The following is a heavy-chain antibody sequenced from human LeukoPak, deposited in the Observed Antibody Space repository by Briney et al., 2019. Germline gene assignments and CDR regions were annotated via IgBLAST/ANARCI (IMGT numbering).Heavy chain of an antibody. CDR3: AKDGVYGSGSSYYFDY. CDR2: IAGSGGNT. J-gene: IGHJ4*02. V-gene: IGHV3-23*01. CDR1: GFTFSSYA. D-gene: IGHD3-10*01. Sequence: RPGGSLRLSCAASGFTFSSYAMSWVRQAPGKGLEWVSAIAGSGGNTYYADSVKGRFTISRDNSKNTLSLQMNSLGAEDTAVYYCAKDGVYGSGSSYYFDYWGQGTLVTVSS.